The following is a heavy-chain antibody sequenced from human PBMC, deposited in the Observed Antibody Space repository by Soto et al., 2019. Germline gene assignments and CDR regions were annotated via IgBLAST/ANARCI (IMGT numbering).Heavy chain of an antibody. D-gene: IGHD3-10*01. CDR3: ARDLYGSGSYYYYFAY. J-gene: IGHJ4*02. V-gene: IGHV1-69*08. Sequence: QVQLVQSGAEVKKPGSSVNVSCKASGGTFSSYTISWVRQAPGQGLEWMGRIIPILGIANYAQKSQGIVTITADKPTSTASMELSSLISEDTAVYYCARDLYGSGSYYYYFAYWGQGTLVTVSS. CDR1: GGTFSSYT. CDR2: IIPILGIA.